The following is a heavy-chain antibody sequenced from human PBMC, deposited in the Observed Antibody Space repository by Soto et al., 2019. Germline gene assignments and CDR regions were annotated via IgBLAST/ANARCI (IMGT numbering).Heavy chain of an antibody. CDR2: INHSGST. CDR3: ARGRGSSGWYQTHLGIDY. D-gene: IGHD6-19*01. V-gene: IGHV4-34*01. Sequence: SETLSLTCAVYGGSFSGYYWSWIRQPPGKGLEWIGEINHSGSTNYNPSLKSRVTISVDTSKNQFSLKLSSVTAADTAVYYCARGRGSSGWYQTHLGIDYWGQGTLVTVSS. J-gene: IGHJ4*02. CDR1: GGSFSGYY.